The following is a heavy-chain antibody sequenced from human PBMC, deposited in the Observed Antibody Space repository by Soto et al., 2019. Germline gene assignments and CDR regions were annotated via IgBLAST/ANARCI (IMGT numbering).Heavy chain of an antibody. Sequence: GGSLRLSCAASGFTFSSYAMSRVRQAPGKGLEWVSAISGSGGSTYYADSVKGRFTISRDNSKNTLYLQMNSLRAEDTAVYYCAKDREPYCSGGSCYTSLGAEYFQHWGQGTLVTVSS. CDR2: ISGSGGST. D-gene: IGHD2-15*01. J-gene: IGHJ1*01. CDR1: GFTFSSYA. V-gene: IGHV3-23*01. CDR3: AKDREPYCSGGSCYTSLGAEYFQH.